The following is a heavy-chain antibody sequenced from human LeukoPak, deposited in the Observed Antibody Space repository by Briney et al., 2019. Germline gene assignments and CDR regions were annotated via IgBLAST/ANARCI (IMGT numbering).Heavy chain of an antibody. CDR2: INPNSGGT. V-gene: IGHV1-2*02. Sequence: ASVKVSCKASGYTFTGHYMHWVRQAPGQGLEWMGWINPNSGGTNYAQKFQGRVTMTRDTSISTAYMELGSLRSDDTAVYYCARSGAYGSGSYLSYWGQGTLVTVSS. CDR3: ARSGAYGSGSYLSY. CDR1: GYTFTGHY. J-gene: IGHJ4*02. D-gene: IGHD3-10*01.